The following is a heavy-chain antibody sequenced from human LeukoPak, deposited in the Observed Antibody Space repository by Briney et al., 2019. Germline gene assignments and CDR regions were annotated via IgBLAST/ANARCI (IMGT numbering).Heavy chain of an antibody. CDR1: GFNFSNNL. D-gene: IGHD6-19*01. CDR3: ARVGNSSGWHDAFGYFDS. J-gene: IGHJ4*02. Sequence: PGGSLRLSCAASGFNFSNNLLHWVRQAPGKGLEWVAVSSFDGTKKYYADSVKGRFVISGDNSKNTLYLQMNSLRVEDTAAYYCARVGNSSGWHDAFGYFDSWGQGVLVTVSS. CDR2: SSFDGTKK. V-gene: IGHV3-30*09.